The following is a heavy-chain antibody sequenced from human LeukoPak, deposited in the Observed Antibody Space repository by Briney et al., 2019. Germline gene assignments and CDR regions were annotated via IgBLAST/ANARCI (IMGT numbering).Heavy chain of an antibody. Sequence: PGGSLRLSCAASGFTFSSYGMHWVRQAPGKGLEWVAVISYDGSNKYYADSVKGRFTISRDNSKNTLYLQMNSLRAEDTAVYYCARGGYCSGGSCYGSDYWGQGTLVTVSS. CDR1: GFTFSSYG. CDR2: ISYDGSNK. J-gene: IGHJ4*02. CDR3: ARGGYCSGGSCYGSDY. V-gene: IGHV3-30*03. D-gene: IGHD2-15*01.